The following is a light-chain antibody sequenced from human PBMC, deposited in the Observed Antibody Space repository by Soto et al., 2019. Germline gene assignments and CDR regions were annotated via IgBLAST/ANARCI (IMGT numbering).Light chain of an antibody. Sequence: QSALTQPASVSGSPGQSITISCTGTSSDVGGYNYVSWYQQHPGKAPKLMIYDVSNRPSGVSNRFSGSKSGNTASLTLSGLQAEDEADYYYSSYTSSSSLVVFGGGTKLTVL. J-gene: IGLJ2*01. CDR3: SSYTSSSSLVV. CDR1: SSDVGGYNY. V-gene: IGLV2-14*01. CDR2: DVS.